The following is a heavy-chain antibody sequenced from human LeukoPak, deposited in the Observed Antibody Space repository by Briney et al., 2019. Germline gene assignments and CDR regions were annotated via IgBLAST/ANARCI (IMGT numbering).Heavy chain of an antibody. J-gene: IGHJ6*03. Sequence: GGSLRLSCAASGFTFSDYYMNWIRQAPGKGLEWVSYISSNSRTIYYADSVKGRFTISRDNAKNSLYLQIHSLRAEDTAIYYCARVQEWLPTYMDVWGKGTTVTVSS. CDR3: ARVQEWLPTYMDV. CDR1: GFTFSDYY. D-gene: IGHD6-19*01. V-gene: IGHV3-11*01. CDR2: ISSNSRTI.